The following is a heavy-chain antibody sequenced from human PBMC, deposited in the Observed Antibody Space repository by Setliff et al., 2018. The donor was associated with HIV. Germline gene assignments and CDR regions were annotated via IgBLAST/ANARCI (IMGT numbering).Heavy chain of an antibody. Sequence: ASVKVSCKASGYTFTSYGISWVRQAPGQGLEWMGWISAYNGNTNYAQKLQGRVTMTTDTSTSTAYMELRSLRSDDTAVYYCARGRYYYDSSGYYPSPYWGQGTLVTVSS. V-gene: IGHV1-18*01. J-gene: IGHJ4*02. CDR3: ARGRYYYDSSGYYPSPY. CDR1: GYTFTSYG. D-gene: IGHD3-22*01. CDR2: ISAYNGNT.